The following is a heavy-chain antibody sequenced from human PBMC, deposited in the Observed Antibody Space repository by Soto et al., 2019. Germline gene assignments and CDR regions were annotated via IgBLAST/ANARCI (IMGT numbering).Heavy chain of an antibody. J-gene: IGHJ3*02. CDR1: GGSISSGAYS. D-gene: IGHD4-17*01. CDR3: ARARLRAVYAFDI. Sequence: SETLSLTCTVSGGSISSGAYSWSWIRQRPGKGLDWIGYIYFSGSTYYSPSLKSRLSISLDTSNNQFSLRLSSVTAADTAMYYCARARLRAVYAFDIWGQGTMVTVSS. V-gene: IGHV4-31*03. CDR2: IYFSGST.